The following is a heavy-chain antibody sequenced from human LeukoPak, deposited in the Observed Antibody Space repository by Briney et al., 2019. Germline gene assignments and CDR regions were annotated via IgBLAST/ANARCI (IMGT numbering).Heavy chain of an antibody. CDR2: VNHRGDT. D-gene: IGHD5-12*01. J-gene: IGHJ3*02. Sequence: PSETLSLTCAVYGGSFTAYYWSWIRQSPGKGLQWIAEVNHRGDTNYNPSVKGRVTISVDTSKNQFSLKLSSVTAADTAVYYCARGVATTQFGGAFDIWGQGTMVTVSS. CDR3: ARGVATTQFGGAFDI. CDR1: GGSFTAYY. V-gene: IGHV4-34*01.